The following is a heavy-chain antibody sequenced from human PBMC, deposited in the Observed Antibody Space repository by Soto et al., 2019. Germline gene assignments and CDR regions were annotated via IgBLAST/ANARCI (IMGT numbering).Heavy chain of an antibody. V-gene: IGHV4-34*12. CDR1: GGSLSGYY. Sequence: QVQLQQWGAGLLKPSETLSLTCAVYGGSLSGYYWSWIRQPPGKALEWIGEFIHSGNSSYNPSLKSRVTTSVDTSKNQLFLNLSSVTAADTAMYYCARHHVRGRTILGAAEFWGQGTLVTVSS. CDR3: ARHHVRGRTILGAAEF. CDR2: FIHSGNS. D-gene: IGHD1-26*01. J-gene: IGHJ4*02.